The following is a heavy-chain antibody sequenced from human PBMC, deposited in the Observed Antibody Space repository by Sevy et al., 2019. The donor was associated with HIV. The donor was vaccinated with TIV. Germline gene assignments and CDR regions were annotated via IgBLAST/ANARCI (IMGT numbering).Heavy chain of an antibody. V-gene: IGHV3-21*01. CDR2: ITSSSDYI. CDR1: GFTFSNYN. Sequence: GGSLRLSCAASGFTFSNYNMNWVRQAPGKGLEWVSSITSSSDYIYEEDSVKGRFTISRDNAKNSLYLQMNSLRAEDTAVYYCARDRRTLNYYASSGYSYYFDYWGQGTLVTVSS. J-gene: IGHJ4*02. CDR3: ARDRRTLNYYASSGYSYYFDY. D-gene: IGHD3-22*01.